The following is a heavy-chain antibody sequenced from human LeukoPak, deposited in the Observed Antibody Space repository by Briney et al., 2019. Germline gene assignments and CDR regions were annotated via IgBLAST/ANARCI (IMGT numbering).Heavy chain of an antibody. CDR3: ASRYSYGYSLDY. Sequence: GGSLRLSCAASGFTFSSYGMHWVRQAPGKGLEWVAVISYDGSNKYYADSVKGRFTISRDNSENTLYLQMNSLRAEDTAVYYCASRYSYGYSLDYWGQGTLVTVSS. D-gene: IGHD5-18*01. V-gene: IGHV3-30*03. J-gene: IGHJ4*02. CDR1: GFTFSSYG. CDR2: ISYDGSNK.